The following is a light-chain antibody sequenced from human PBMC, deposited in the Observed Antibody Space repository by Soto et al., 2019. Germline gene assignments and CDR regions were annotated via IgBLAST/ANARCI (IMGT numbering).Light chain of an antibody. CDR1: TPVSSIY. V-gene: IGKV3-20*01. Sequence: EVGVTRWRATRSLSPGERGTLSCRVTTPVSSIYLAWYQQNPGQAPRLLIYGASSRATGIPDRFSGSGSGTDFTLSISGLESDDFAVYYCQQYDSSSWTFGPGTKVDIK. CDR3: QQYDSSSWT. J-gene: IGKJ1*01. CDR2: GAS.